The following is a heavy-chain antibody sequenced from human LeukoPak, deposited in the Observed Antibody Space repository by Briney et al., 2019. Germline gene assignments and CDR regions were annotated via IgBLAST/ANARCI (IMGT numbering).Heavy chain of an antibody. D-gene: IGHD5-18*01. J-gene: IGHJ4*02. Sequence: GGSLRLSCAASGFTFSSYAMSWVRQAPGKGLEWVSAISGSGGSTYYADSVKGRFTISRDNSKNTLYLQMNSLRAEDTAVYYCAKDRYSYGWDYYFDYWGQGTLVTSPQ. CDR2: ISGSGGST. CDR1: GFTFSSYA. CDR3: AKDRYSYGWDYYFDY. V-gene: IGHV3-23*01.